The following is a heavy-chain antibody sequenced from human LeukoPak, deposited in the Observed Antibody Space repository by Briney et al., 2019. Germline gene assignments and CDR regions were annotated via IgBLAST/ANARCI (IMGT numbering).Heavy chain of an antibody. V-gene: IGHV5-51*01. CDR1: GYSFTSYW. CDR2: IYPGDSDT. J-gene: IGHJ4*02. CDR3: ARRRRAYSSSSPYYFDY. Sequence: GESLKISCKGSGYSFTSYWIGWVRQMPGKGLEGMGIIYPGDSDTRYSPSFQGQVTISADKSISTAYLQWSSLKASDTAMYYCARRRRAYSSSSPYYFDYWGQGTLVTVSS. D-gene: IGHD6-6*01.